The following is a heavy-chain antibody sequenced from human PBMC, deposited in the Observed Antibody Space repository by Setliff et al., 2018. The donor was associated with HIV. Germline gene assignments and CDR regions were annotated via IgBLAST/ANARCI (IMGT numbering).Heavy chain of an antibody. CDR2: ISGSGDRT. CDR3: AKDGISGGSYPPYYFDY. Sequence: PGGSLRLSCAAPGLTFEYYAMTWVRQAPGKGLEWVSGISGSGDRTYYAPAVKGRFTISRDNVKNILYLQMNNLRAEDTALYCAKDGISGGSYPPYYFDYWGHGTLVTVSS. CDR1: GLTFEYYA. V-gene: IGHV3-23*01. D-gene: IGHD2-15*01. J-gene: IGHJ4*01.